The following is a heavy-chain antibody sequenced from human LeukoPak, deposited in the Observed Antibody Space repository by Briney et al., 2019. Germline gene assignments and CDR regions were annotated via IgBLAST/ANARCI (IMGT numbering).Heavy chain of an antibody. CDR3: AKVRGNWFDP. J-gene: IGHJ5*02. CDR1: GGSISSYY. CDR2: IYYSGST. Sequence: PSETLSLTCTVSGGSISSYYWSWIRQPPGKGLEWIGYIYYSGSTNYNPSLKSRVTISVDTSKNQFSLKLSSVTAADTAVHYCAKVRGNWFDPWGQGTLVTASS. V-gene: IGHV4-59*01.